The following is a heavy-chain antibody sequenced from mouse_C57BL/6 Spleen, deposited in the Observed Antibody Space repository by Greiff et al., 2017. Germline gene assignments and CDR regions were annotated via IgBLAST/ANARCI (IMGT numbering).Heavy chain of an antibody. CDR1: GYAFSSSW. CDR3: AFPSNPLDY. CDR2: SYPGDGDT. Sequence: QVQLQQSGPELVKPGASVKISCKASGYAFSSSWMNWVKQRPGKGLEWIGRSYPGDGDTNYNGKFKGKATLTADKSSSTAYMQLSSLTSEDSAVYFCAFPSNPLDYWGQGTTLTVSS. D-gene: IGHD2-10*02. V-gene: IGHV1-82*01. J-gene: IGHJ2*01.